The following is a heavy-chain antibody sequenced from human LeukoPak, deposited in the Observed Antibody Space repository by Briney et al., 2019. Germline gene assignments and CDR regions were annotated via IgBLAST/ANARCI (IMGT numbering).Heavy chain of an antibody. CDR1: GVTFSSYW. CDR2: IKQDGREK. J-gene: IGHJ4*02. D-gene: IGHD3-22*01. V-gene: IGHV3-7*01. Sequence: GGSLRLSCAASGVTFSSYWMSWVRQAPGKGLEWVANIKQDGREKYYVESVRGRFTISRDNAKNSLYLQMNSLRAEDTAVYYCARLSITMIVVVNFNYWGQGTLVTVSS. CDR3: ARLSITMIVVVNFNY.